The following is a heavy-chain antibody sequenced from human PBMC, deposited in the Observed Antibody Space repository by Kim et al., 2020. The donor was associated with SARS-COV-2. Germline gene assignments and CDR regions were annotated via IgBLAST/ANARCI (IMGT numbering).Heavy chain of an antibody. CDR3: ARDQSTSYSLYYYYYGMDV. CDR1: GFTFSSYS. J-gene: IGHJ6*02. V-gene: IGHV3-48*04. CDR2: ISSSSSTI. D-gene: IGHD2-2*01. Sequence: GGSLRLSCAASGFTFSSYSMNWVRQAPGKGLEWVSYISSSSSTIYYADSVKGRFTISRDNAKNSLYLQMNSLRAEDTAVYYCARDQSTSYSLYYYYYGMDVWGQGTTVTVSS.